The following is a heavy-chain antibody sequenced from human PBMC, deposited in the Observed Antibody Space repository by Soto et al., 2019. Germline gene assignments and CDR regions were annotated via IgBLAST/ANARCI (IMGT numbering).Heavy chain of an antibody. D-gene: IGHD6-19*01. J-gene: IGHJ4*02. V-gene: IGHV3-30*18. CDR2: ISYDGSNK. CDR3: AKGGSYSSGLPFDY. CDR1: GFTFSSYG. Sequence: QVQLVESGGGVVQPGRSLRLSCAASGFTFSSYGMHWVRQAPGKGLEWVAVISYDGSNKYYADSVKGRFTISRDNSKNTLYLQMNSLRAEDTAVYYCAKGGSYSSGLPFDYWGQGTLVTVSS.